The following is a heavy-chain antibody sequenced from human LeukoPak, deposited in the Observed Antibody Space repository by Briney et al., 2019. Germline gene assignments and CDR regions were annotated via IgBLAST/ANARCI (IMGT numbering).Heavy chain of an antibody. J-gene: IGHJ6*04. CDR1: GDSTTNNNY. CDR3: VKFTQWLLRMDV. V-gene: IGHV4-38-2*01. CDR2: IIHSGTT. Sequence: PSETLSLTCAVSGDSTTNNNYWGWIRQPPGKGLEWIGGIIHSGTTYYTSSLKSRVAMSLDTSRKEVSLRLTSVTSADTAVYYCVKFTQWLLRMDVWGGGTTVTVSS. D-gene: IGHD6-19*01.